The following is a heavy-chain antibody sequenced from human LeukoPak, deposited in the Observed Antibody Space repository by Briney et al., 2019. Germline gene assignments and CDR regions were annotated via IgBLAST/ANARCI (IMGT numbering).Heavy chain of an antibody. CDR1: GYTFTSYY. Sequence: GASVKVSCKASGYTFTSYYMHWVRQAPGQGLEWMGIINPSGGSTSYAQKFQGRVTMTRDTSTSTVYMELSSLRSEDTAVYYCARDKSSPEYYYDSSGYYSNCGQGTLVTVSS. CDR2: INPSGGST. D-gene: IGHD3-22*01. CDR3: ARDKSSPEYYYDSSGYYSN. V-gene: IGHV1-46*03. J-gene: IGHJ4*02.